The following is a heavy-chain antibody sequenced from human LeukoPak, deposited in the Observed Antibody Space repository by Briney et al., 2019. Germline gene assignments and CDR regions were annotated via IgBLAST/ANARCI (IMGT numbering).Heavy chain of an antibody. CDR1: GGSISSSTYY. CDR3: ARANYYDNSGYSRGAFDI. V-gene: IGHV4-39*07. D-gene: IGHD3-22*01. J-gene: IGHJ3*02. CDR2: INYSGST. Sequence: PSETLSLTCTVSGGSISSSTYYWGWIRQPPGKGLEWIGTINYSGSTFYNPSLKSRITISVDTSKNQFSLKLNSVTAADTAVYYCARANYYDNSGYSRGAFDIWGQGTMVTVSS.